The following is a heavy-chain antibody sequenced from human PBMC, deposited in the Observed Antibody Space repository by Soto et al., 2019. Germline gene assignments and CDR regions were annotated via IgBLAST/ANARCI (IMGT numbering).Heavy chain of an antibody. J-gene: IGHJ4*02. CDR2: INPSGGST. D-gene: IGHD2-15*01. CDR1: GYTFTSYY. V-gene: IGHV1-46*01. Sequence: ASVKVSCKASGYTFTSYYMHWVRQAPGQGLEWMGIINPSGGSTSYAQKFQGRVTMTRDTSTSTVYMELSSLRSEDTAVYYCARDYEDCSGGSCYSFFDYWGQGTLVTVSS. CDR3: ARDYEDCSGGSCYSFFDY.